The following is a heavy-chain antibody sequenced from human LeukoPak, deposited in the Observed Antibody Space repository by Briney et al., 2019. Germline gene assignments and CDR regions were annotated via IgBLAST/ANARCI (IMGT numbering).Heavy chain of an antibody. CDR3: ARDFKLERPASSGYCYGMDV. Sequence: GGSLRLSCAASGFSFSSYSMPWVRQAPGKGLEWVANIRQDGSEKYYADSVKGRFTISRDNARKSLCLQMSSQRAEDTAVYYCARDFKLERPASSGYCYGMDVWGQGTTVTVSS. D-gene: IGHD1-1*01. CDR1: GFSFSSYS. V-gene: IGHV3-7*01. CDR2: IRQDGSEK. J-gene: IGHJ6*02.